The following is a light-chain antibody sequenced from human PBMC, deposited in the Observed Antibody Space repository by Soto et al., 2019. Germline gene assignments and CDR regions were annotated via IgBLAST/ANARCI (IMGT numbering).Light chain of an antibody. CDR3: SSYTSASSSVL. CDR2: EVT. CDR1: TNDIGTYTY. J-gene: IGLJ2*01. Sequence: QSVLTQPASVSGSPGQSITISCTGTTNDIGTYTYVSWYQQHPDKAPKLIIYEVTNRPSGVSNRFSGSKSGNTASLTISGLQAEDEAHYYCSSYTSASSSVLFGGGTKLTVL. V-gene: IGLV2-14*03.